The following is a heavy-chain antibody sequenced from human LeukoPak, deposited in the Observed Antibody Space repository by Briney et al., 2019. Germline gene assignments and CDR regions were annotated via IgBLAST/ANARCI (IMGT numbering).Heavy chain of an antibody. CDR3: ARRIMVRGVSNWFDP. J-gene: IGHJ5*02. D-gene: IGHD3-10*01. Sequence: SVKVSCKASGGTFSSYAISWVRQAPGQGLEWMGRIIPILGIANYAQKFQGRVTITADKSTSTAYMELSSLRSEDTAVYYCARRIMVRGVSNWFDPWGRGTLVTVSS. CDR2: IIPILGIA. CDR1: GGTFSSYA. V-gene: IGHV1-69*04.